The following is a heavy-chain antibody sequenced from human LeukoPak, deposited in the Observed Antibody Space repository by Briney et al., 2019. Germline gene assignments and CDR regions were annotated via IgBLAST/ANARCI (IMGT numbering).Heavy chain of an antibody. CDR3: ARAAIFGVVTVYNFDY. CDR2: ISTSGNTI. D-gene: IGHD3-3*01. J-gene: IGHJ4*02. Sequence: GGSLRLSCAASGFIFNSYEMSWVRQAPGKGLEWISYISTSGNTIKYADSVKGRFTVSRDNAKNSLYLQMNSLSAEDTAVYYCARAAIFGVVTVYNFDYWGQGTLVTVFS. CDR1: GFIFNSYE. V-gene: IGHV3-48*03.